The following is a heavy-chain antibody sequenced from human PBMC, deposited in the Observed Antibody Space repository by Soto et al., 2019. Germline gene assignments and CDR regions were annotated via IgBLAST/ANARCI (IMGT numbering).Heavy chain of an antibody. CDR3: ARCGQQLVHGWFDP. D-gene: IGHD6-13*01. Sequence: QVQLVQSGAEVKKPGSSVKVSCKASGGTFSSYAISWVRQAPGQGLEWMGGIIPIFGTANYAQKFQGRVTITADESTSTAYMELSSLRSDDTAVYYCARCGQQLVHGWFDPWGQGTLVNVSS. V-gene: IGHV1-69*01. CDR2: IIPIFGTA. CDR1: GGTFSSYA. J-gene: IGHJ5*02.